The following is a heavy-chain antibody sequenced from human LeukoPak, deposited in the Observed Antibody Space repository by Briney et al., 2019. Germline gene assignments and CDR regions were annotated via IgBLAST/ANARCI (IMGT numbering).Heavy chain of an antibody. Sequence: GGSLRLSCAASGFTFSSYAMSWVRQAPGKGLEWVSSFSGSGGPTYYADSVKGRFTISRDISKNTLYLQMSSLTDEDTAVYYCAKGYGSSRYGMDVWGQGTTVTVSS. CDR3: AKGYGSSRYGMDV. CDR1: GFTFSSYA. CDR2: FSGSGGPT. J-gene: IGHJ6*02. D-gene: IGHD3-10*01. V-gene: IGHV3-23*01.